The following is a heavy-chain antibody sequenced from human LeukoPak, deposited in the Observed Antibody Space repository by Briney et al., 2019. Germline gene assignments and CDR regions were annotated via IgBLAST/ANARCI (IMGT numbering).Heavy chain of an antibody. J-gene: IGHJ4*02. V-gene: IGHV3-48*01. CDR1: GFTFSTYS. Sequence: PGGSLRLSCAASGFTFSTYSMNWVRQAPGRGLEWVSYIDTTSSTINYADSVKGRFTISRDNAKNSLYLQMNSLRAEDTAVYYCARGICYYDSSDYAIGVYFDSWGQGTLVTVSS. CDR2: IDTTSSTI. D-gene: IGHD3-22*01. CDR3: ARGICYYDSSDYAIGVYFDS.